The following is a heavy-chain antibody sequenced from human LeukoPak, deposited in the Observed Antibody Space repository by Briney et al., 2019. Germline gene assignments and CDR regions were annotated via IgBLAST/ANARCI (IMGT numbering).Heavy chain of an antibody. V-gene: IGHV3-30*04. Sequence: GGSLRLSCAASGFTFSSYAMHWVRQAPGKGLEWVAVISYDGSNKYYADSVKGRFTISRDNSKNTLYLQMNSLRAEGTAVYYCASLPSPYCSSTSCHNWFDPWGQGTLVTVSS. CDR3: ASLPSPYCSSTSCHNWFDP. CDR1: GFTFSSYA. J-gene: IGHJ5*02. D-gene: IGHD2-2*01. CDR2: ISYDGSNK.